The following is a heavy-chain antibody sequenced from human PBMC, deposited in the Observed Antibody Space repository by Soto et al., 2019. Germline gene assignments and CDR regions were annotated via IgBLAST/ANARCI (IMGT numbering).Heavy chain of an antibody. Sequence: QLQLQESGPGLVKPSETLSLTCTVSGGSISSSSYYWGWIRQPPGKGLEWIGSIYYSGSTYYNPSLKSRVTISVDTSKNQFSLKLSSVTAADTAVYYCARKAIAVAGPTLFDYWGQGTLVTVSS. J-gene: IGHJ4*02. CDR1: GGSISSSSYY. V-gene: IGHV4-39*01. CDR3: ARKAIAVAGPTLFDY. CDR2: IYYSGST. D-gene: IGHD6-19*01.